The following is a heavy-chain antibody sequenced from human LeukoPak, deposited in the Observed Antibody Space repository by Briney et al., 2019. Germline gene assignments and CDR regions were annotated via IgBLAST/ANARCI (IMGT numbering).Heavy chain of an antibody. CDR1: GGPFSGYY. CDR3: ARGYYGSGSYRD. D-gene: IGHD3-10*01. CDR2: INHSGST. V-gene: IGHV4-34*01. Sequence: SETLSLTCAVYGGPFSGYYWSWIRQPPGKGLEWIGEINHSGSTNYNPSLKSRVTISVDTSKNQFSLKLSSVTAADTAVYYCARGYYGSGSYRDWGQGTLATVSS. J-gene: IGHJ4*02.